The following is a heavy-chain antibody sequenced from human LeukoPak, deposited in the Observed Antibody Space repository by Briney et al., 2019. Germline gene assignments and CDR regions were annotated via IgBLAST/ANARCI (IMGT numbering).Heavy chain of an antibody. V-gene: IGHV4-61*02. J-gene: IGHJ4*02. CDR3: ARSGGLAVAGEKY. Sequence: SETLSLTCTVSGGSISSGSYYWSWIRQPAGKGLEWIGRIYTSGSTNYNPSLKSRVTISVDTSKNQFSLKPSSVTAADTAVYYCARSGGLAVAGEKYWGQGTLVTVSS. CDR2: IYTSGST. CDR1: GGSISSGSYY. D-gene: IGHD6-19*01.